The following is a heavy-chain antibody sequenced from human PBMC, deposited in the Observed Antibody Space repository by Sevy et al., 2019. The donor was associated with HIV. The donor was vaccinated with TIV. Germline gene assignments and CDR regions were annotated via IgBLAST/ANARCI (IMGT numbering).Heavy chain of an antibody. CDR1: GYTFINYG. Sequence: ASVKVSCKASGYTFINYGISWVRQAPGQGLEWMGWISTYNGNTNYALKLQGRVTMTTDTSTSTAYMELRSLRSDDTVVYYCARDWGQYCSGGRCYSPAFYYYGMDVWGQGTTVTVSS. D-gene: IGHD2-15*01. V-gene: IGHV1-18*01. J-gene: IGHJ6*02. CDR3: ARDWGQYCSGGRCYSPAFYYYGMDV. CDR2: ISTYNGNT.